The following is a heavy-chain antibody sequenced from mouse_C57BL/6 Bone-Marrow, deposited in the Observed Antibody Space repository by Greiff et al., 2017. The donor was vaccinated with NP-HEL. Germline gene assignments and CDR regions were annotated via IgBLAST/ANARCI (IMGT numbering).Heavy chain of an antibody. D-gene: IGHD2-1*01. CDR3: ARGGNYWYYFDY. CDR2: FHPYNDDT. CDR1: GYTFTTYP. Sequence: QVQLKQSGAELVKPGASVKMSCKASGYTFTTYPIEWVKQNHGKSLEWIGNFHPYNDDTEYNEQFKNKATLTVEKSSSTVYLELSRLTSDDSSVYYCARGGNYWYYFDYWGQGTTLTVSS. V-gene: IGHV1-47*01. J-gene: IGHJ2*01.